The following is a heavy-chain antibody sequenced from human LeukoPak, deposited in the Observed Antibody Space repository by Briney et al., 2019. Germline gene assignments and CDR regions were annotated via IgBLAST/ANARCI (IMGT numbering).Heavy chain of an antibody. CDR1: APSVSSNSAA. CDR3: ARDQVHYYGSGSYYTFDY. D-gene: IGHD3-10*01. CDR2: TYYRYKWYN. J-gene: IGHJ4*02. V-gene: IGHV6-1*01. Sequence: SQTLSLTCVISAPSVSSNSAAWNWIRQSPSRGLEWLGRTYYRYKWYNDYAVSVKSRITINPDTSKNQFSLQLNSVTPEDTAVYYCARDQVHYYGSGSYYTFDYWGQGTLVTVSS.